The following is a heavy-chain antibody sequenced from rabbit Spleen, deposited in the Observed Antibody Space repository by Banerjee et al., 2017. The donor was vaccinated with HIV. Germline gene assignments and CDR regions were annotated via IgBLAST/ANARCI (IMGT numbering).Heavy chain of an antibody. V-gene: IGHV1S7*01. CDR2: IEPVFGVT. CDR3: ARDGAGGSYFAL. CDR1: GFDFSRYY. D-gene: IGHD8-1*01. Sequence: QSLEESGGGLVQPGGSLKLSCKASGFDFSRYYMNWVRQAPGKGLEWIGYIEPVFGVTYYANWVNGRFSISRENAQNTVFLQMTSLTAADTATYFCARDGAGGSYFALWGQGTLVTVS. J-gene: IGHJ3*01.